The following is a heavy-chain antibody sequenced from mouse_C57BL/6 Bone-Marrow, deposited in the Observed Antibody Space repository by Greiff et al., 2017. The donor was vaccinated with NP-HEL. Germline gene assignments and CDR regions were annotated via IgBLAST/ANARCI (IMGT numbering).Heavy chain of an antibody. CDR1: GFTFTDYY. CDR3: AREGDYYGSSYDYWYFDV. J-gene: IGHJ1*03. CDR2: VYPYNGGT. V-gene: IGHV1-36*01. D-gene: IGHD1-1*01. Sequence: EVQLVESGPVLVKPGPSVKISCKASGFTFTDYYMHWVKQSHGKSLEWIGLVYPYNGGTSYNQKFKGKATLTVDTSSSTAYMELNSLTSEDSAVYYCAREGDYYGSSYDYWYFDVWGTGTTVTVSS.